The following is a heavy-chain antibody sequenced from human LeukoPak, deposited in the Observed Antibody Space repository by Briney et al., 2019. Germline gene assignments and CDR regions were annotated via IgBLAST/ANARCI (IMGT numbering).Heavy chain of an antibody. CDR2: IYYSGST. CDR1: GGSISSGGYY. Sequence: SQTLSLTCTVSGGSISSGGYYWSWIRQHPGKGLEWIGYIYYSGSTYYNPSLKSRVTISVDTSKNQFSLKLSSVTAADTAVYYCARWTDYYDSSGYLHLFDYWGQGTLVTVSS. D-gene: IGHD3-22*01. J-gene: IGHJ4*02. V-gene: IGHV4-31*03. CDR3: ARWTDYYDSSGYLHLFDY.